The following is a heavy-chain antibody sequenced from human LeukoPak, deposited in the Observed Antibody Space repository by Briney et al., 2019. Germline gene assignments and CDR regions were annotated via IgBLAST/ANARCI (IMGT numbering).Heavy chain of an antibody. J-gene: IGHJ3*02. D-gene: IGHD3-9*01. Sequence: GGSLRLSCAASGFTFSSYAMSWVRQAPGKGLEWVSAFSATGGNTHYADSVKGRFTISRDNSKNTLYLQMDSLRAEDTAVYYCAKEGRGPVLRYFDWLPFAFDIWGQGTMVTVSS. CDR2: FSATGGNT. V-gene: IGHV3-23*01. CDR1: GFTFSSYA. CDR3: AKEGRGPVLRYFDWLPFAFDI.